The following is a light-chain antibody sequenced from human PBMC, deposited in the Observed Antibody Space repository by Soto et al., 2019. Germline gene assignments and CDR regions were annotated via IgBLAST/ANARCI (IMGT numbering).Light chain of an antibody. CDR1: SSDIGNFNF. Sequence: ALTQPASVSGSPGQPITISCTGTSSDIGNFNFVSWYKQHPGNAPELMIYEVSNRPSGVSNRFSGSKSGNTASLTISGLQSEDEADYYCSSYTTSTTVIFGGGTKLTVL. J-gene: IGLJ2*01. CDR2: EVS. CDR3: SSYTTSTTVI. V-gene: IGLV2-14*01.